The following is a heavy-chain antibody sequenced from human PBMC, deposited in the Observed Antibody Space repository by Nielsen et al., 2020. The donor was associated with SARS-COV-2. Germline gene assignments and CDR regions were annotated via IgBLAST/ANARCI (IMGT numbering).Heavy chain of an antibody. J-gene: IGHJ4*02. CDR2: ISYDGTGK. Sequence: GGSLRLSCATSGFIFSIYGMHWVRQAPGKGLESVAVISYDGTGKKYADSVKGQFTISSDGSKSTLYLQMNSLRAEDTAVYYCAKSRRRGYIYGPLDSWGQGTLVTVSS. CDR3: AKSRRRGYIYGPLDS. CDR1: GFIFSIYG. V-gene: IGHV3-30*18. D-gene: IGHD5-18*01.